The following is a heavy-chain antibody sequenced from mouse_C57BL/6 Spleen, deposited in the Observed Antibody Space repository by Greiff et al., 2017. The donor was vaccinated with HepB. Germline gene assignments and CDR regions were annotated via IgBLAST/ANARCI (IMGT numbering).Heavy chain of an antibody. CDR1: GYTFTSYW. V-gene: IGHV1-69*01. D-gene: IGHD1-1*01. J-gene: IGHJ1*03. CDR3: ARYPYGSSQGYFDV. Sequence: QVQLKQPGAELVMPGASVKLSCKASGYTFTSYWMHWAKQRPGQGLEWIGEIDPSDSYTNYNQKFKGKSTLTVDKSSSTAYMQLSSLTSEDSAVYYCARYPYGSSQGYFDVWGTGTTVTVSS. CDR2: IDPSDSYT.